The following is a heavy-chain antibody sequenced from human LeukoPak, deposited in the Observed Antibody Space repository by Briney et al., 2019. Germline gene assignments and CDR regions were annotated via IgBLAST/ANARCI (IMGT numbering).Heavy chain of an antibody. J-gene: IGHJ6*02. D-gene: IGHD4-17*01. CDR2: INPNSGGT. Sequence: ASVNVSCKSSGYTFTGYYMHWVRQAPGQGLEGMGWINPNSGGTNYAQKFQGRVTMTRDTSISTAYMELSRLRSDDTAVYYCARVYGSYYYYGMDVWGQGTTVTVSS. CDR1: GYTFTGYY. CDR3: ARVYGSYYYYGMDV. V-gene: IGHV1-2*02.